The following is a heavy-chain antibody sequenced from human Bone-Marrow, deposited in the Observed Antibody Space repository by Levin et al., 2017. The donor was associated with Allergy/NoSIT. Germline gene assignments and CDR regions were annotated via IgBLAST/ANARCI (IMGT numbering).Heavy chain of an antibody. J-gene: IGHJ4*02. V-gene: IGHV3-23*01. CDR3: AKVQGVTKPTEYYFDY. CDR1: GFTFSSYA. D-gene: IGHD3-10*01. CDR2: ISGSGGST. Sequence: PGGSLRLSCAASGFTFSSYAMSWVRQAPGKGLEWVSAISGSGGSTYYADSVKGRFTISRDNSKNTLYLQMNSLRAEDTAVYYCAKVQGVTKPTEYYFDYWGQGTLVTVSS.